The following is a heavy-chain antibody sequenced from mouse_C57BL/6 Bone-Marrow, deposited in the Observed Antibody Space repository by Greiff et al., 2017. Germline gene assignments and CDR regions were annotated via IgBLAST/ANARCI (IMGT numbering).Heavy chain of an antibody. Sequence: VQLQESGAELARPGASVKLSCKASGYTFTSYGISWVKQRTGQGLEWIGEIHPRSGNTYYNEKFKGKATLTADKSSSTAYMELRSLTSEDTAVYFCAREGNSGYPWFAYWGQGTLVTVSA. CDR3: AREGNSGYPWFAY. V-gene: IGHV1-81*01. D-gene: IGHD3-2*02. CDR1: GYTFTSYG. CDR2: IHPRSGNT. J-gene: IGHJ3*01.